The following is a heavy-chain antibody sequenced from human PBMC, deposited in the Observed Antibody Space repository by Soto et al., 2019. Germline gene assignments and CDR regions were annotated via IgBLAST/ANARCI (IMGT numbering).Heavy chain of an antibody. V-gene: IGHV3-30-3*01. CDR1: GFTFSSYA. CDR3: ASSDDSREFDY. CDR2: ISYDGSNK. Sequence: GGSLRLSCAASGFTFSSYAMHWVRQAPGKGLEWVAVISYDGSNKYYADSVKGRFTISRDNSKNTLYLQMNSLRAEDMAVYYCASSDDSREFDYWGQGTLVTVSS. J-gene: IGHJ4*02. D-gene: IGHD3-22*01.